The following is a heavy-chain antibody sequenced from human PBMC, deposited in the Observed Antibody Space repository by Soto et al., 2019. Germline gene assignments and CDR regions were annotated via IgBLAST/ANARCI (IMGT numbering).Heavy chain of an antibody. CDR3: ASPGYSSGGSAFDI. CDR1: GGSISSSSYY. Sequence: SETLSLTCTVSGGSISSSSYYWGWIRQPPGKGLEWIGSIYYSGSTYYNPSLKSRVTISVDTSKNQFSLKLSSVTAADTAVYYCASPGYSSGGSAFDIWGQGTMVTVS. V-gene: IGHV4-39*01. J-gene: IGHJ3*02. CDR2: IYYSGST. D-gene: IGHD6-19*01.